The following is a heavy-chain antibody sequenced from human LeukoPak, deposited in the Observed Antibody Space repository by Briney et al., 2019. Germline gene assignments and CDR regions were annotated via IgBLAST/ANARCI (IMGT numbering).Heavy chain of an antibody. J-gene: IGHJ6*02. D-gene: IGHD5-18*01. V-gene: IGHV3-30-3*01. CDR1: GFTFSSYA. CDR2: ISYDGSNK. CDR3: AREGGYSYGPNYYYYGMDV. Sequence: GRSLRLSCAASGFTFSSYAMHWVRQAPGKGLEWVAVISYDGSNKYYADSVEGRFTISRDNSKNTLYLQMNSLRAEDTAVYYCAREGGYSYGPNYYYYGMDVWGQGTTVTVSS.